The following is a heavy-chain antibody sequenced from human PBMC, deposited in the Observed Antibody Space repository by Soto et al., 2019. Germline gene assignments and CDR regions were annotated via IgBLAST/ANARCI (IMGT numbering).Heavy chain of an antibody. D-gene: IGHD3-3*01. CDR3: ARLRFLEWLLLSYYFDY. V-gene: IGHV1-18*04. CDR2: ISAYNGNT. J-gene: IGHJ4*02. CDR1: GYTFTGYG. Sequence: ASVKVSCKASGYTFTGYGISWVRQAPGQGLEWMGWISAYNGNTNYAQKLQGRVTMTTDTSTSTAYMELRSLRSDDTAVYYCARLRFLEWLLLSYYFDYWGQGTLVTVSS.